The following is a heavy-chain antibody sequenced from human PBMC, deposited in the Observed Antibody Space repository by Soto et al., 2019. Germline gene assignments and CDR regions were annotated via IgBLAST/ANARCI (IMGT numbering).Heavy chain of an antibody. CDR1: GGSISSYY. CDR3: ARADYDILTGYYHDAFDI. J-gene: IGHJ3*02. CDR2: IYYSGST. Sequence: SETLSLTCTVSGGSISSYYWSLIRQPPGKGLEWIGYIYYSGSTNYNPSLKSRVTISVDTSKNQFSLKLSSVTAADTAVYYCARADYDILTGYYHDAFDIWGQGTMVTVSS. D-gene: IGHD3-9*01. V-gene: IGHV4-59*08.